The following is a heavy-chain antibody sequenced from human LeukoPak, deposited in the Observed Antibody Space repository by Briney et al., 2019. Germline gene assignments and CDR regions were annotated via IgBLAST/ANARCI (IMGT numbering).Heavy chain of an antibody. CDR1: GSTFDDYA. V-gene: IGHV3-9*01. J-gene: IGHJ6*02. Sequence: GRSLRLSCAASGSTFDDYAMHWVRQAPGKGLEWVSGISWNSGSIGCADSVKGRFTISRDNAKNSLYLQMNSLRAEDTALYYCAKMAGQLERSDYGMDVWGQGTTVTVSS. CDR3: AKMAGQLERSDYGMDV. D-gene: IGHD1-1*01. CDR2: ISWNSGSI.